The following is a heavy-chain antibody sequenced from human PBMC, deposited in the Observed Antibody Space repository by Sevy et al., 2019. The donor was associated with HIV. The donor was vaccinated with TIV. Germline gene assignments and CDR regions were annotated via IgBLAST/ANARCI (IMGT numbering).Heavy chain of an antibody. CDR3: TTKGDFWSGYQYFQY. CDR1: GLSFNKAW. Sequence: GGSLRLSCVASGLSFNKAWMTWVRRAPGKGLEWVGHIKSTGDGGTTDYAAPVKGRFTFSRDDSKSTLFLQMNSLKAEDTAVYYCTTKGDFWSGYQYFQYWGRGTLVTVSS. D-gene: IGHD3-3*01. CDR2: IKSTGDGGTT. V-gene: IGHV3-15*01. J-gene: IGHJ4*02.